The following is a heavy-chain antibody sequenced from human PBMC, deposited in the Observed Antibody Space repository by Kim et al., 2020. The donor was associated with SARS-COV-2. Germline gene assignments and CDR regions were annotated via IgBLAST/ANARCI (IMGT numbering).Heavy chain of an antibody. CDR2: ISSSSTI. CDR1: GFTFSSYS. D-gene: IGHD3-16*01. V-gene: IGHV3-48*01. CDR3: AVGGGDY. Sequence: GGSLRLSCAASGFTFSSYSMNWVRQAPGKGLEWVSYISSSSTIYYADSVKGRFTISSDNAKNSLYLQMNSLRAEETAVYYCAVGGGDYWGQGTLVTVSS. J-gene: IGHJ4*02.